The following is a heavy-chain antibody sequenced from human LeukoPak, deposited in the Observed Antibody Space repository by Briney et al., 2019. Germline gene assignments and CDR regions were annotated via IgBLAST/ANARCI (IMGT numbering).Heavy chain of an antibody. J-gene: IGHJ4*02. D-gene: IGHD2-15*01. CDR3: AKASCSGGSCYDFDY. CDR1: GFTFSSYG. CDR2: ISSSGSTI. Sequence: PGGSLRLSCAASGFTFSSYGMHWVRQAPGKGLEWVSYISSSGSTIYYADSVKGRFTISRDNAKNSLYLQMNSLRAEDTAVYYCAKASCSGGSCYDFDYWGQGTLVTVSS. V-gene: IGHV3-48*03.